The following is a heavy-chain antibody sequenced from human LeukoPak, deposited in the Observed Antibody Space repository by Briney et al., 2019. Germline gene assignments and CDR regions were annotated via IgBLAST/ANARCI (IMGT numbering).Heavy chain of an antibody. V-gene: IGHV4-61*10. J-gene: IGHJ5*02. CDR1: GSSISSGSYY. CDR3: ARGEVLLWFGEWTNWFDP. CDR2: INHSGST. Sequence: PSETLSLTCTVSGSSISSGSYYWSWIRQPAGKGLEWIGEINHSGSTNYNPSLKSRVTISVDTSKNQFSLKLSSVTAADTAVYYCARGEVLLWFGEWTNWFDPWGQGTLVTVSS. D-gene: IGHD3-10*01.